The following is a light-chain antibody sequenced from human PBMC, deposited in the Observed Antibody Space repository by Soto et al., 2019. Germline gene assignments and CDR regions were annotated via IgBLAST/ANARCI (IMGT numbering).Light chain of an antibody. CDR2: GAS. V-gene: IGKV3-20*01. CDR1: ESVSSSY. J-gene: IGKJ1*01. Sequence: EIVLTQSPGTLSLSPGERATLSCRASESVSSSYLAWYQQKPGQAPRLLIYGASNRATGIPDRFSGSGSGTDFTLTITRLEPEDFAMYYCQRYDSLRTFGQGTKVDI. CDR3: QRYDSLRT.